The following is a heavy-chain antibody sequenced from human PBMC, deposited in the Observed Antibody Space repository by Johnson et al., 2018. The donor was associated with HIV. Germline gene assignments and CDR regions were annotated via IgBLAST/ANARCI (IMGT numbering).Heavy chain of an antibody. J-gene: IGHJ3*02. D-gene: IGHD2-21*01. V-gene: IGHV3-11*04. CDR2: ISSSGTTI. CDR3: AKSIVVVIAGNNDDAFDI. Sequence: VQLVESGGGLVQPGGSLRLSCAASGFTFSDYYMSWIRQAPGKGLEWVSYISSSGTTIYYADSVKGRLTLSRDNPKNALYLQMNSLRAEDTAVYYCAKSIVVVIAGNNDDAFDIWGQGTMVTVSS. CDR1: GFTFSDYY.